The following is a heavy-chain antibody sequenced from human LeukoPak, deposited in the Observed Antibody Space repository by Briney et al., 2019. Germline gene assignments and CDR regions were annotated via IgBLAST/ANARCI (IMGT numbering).Heavy chain of an antibody. CDR2: ISTYNGKR. J-gene: IGHJ3*02. D-gene: IGHD3-22*01. Sequence: ASVTLSFTSSGYTFTIYGIGWGRHAPGQGLEWMGWISTYNGKRNYAHKFQDRVTMTTDTSTSTAYMELRSLRSDDTAIYHCAKNYYYDNTGYWGAFDIWGQGTMVTVSS. V-gene: IGHV1-18*01. CDR3: AKNYYYDNTGYWGAFDI. CDR1: GYTFTIYG.